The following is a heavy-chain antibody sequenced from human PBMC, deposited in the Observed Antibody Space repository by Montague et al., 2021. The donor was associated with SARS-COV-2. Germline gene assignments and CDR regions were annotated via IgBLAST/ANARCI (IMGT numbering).Heavy chain of an antibody. V-gene: IGHV3-30-3*01. CDR3: ARDIGATSSLYYYYYGMDV. D-gene: IGHD5-12*01. CDR1: GFTFSSYA. CDR2: ISYDGSNK. J-gene: IGHJ6*02. Sequence: SLRLSCAASGFTFSSYAMHWVRQAPGKGLKWVAVISYDGSNKYYADSVKGRFTISRDNPKNTLYLQMNSLRAEDTAVYYCARDIGATSSLYYYYYGMDVWGQGTTVTVSS.